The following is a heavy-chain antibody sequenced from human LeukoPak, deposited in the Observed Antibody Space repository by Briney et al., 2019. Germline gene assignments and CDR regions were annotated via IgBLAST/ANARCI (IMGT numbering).Heavy chain of an antibody. Sequence: ASVKVSCKASGYTFTGYYMHWVRQAPGQGLEWMGWINPNSGGTNYAQKFQGRVTMTRDTSISTAYMELSRLRSDDTAVYYCARTVRGVTLYYFDYWGQGTLVTVSS. V-gene: IGHV1-2*02. D-gene: IGHD3-10*01. CDR3: ARTVRGVTLYYFDY. J-gene: IGHJ4*02. CDR1: GYTFTGYY. CDR2: INPNSGGT.